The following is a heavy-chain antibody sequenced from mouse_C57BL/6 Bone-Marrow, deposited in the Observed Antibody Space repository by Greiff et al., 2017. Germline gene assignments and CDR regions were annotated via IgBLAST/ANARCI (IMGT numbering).Heavy chain of an antibody. Sequence: LVESGAELVRPGASVTLSCKASGYTFTDYEMHWVKQTPVHGLEWIGAIDPETGGTAYNQKFKGKAILTADKSSSTAYMELRSLTSEDSAVYYCTRLLNGYSYYFDYWGQGTTLTVSS. V-gene: IGHV1-15*01. J-gene: IGHJ2*01. CDR1: GYTFTDYE. D-gene: IGHD2-3*01. CDR2: IDPETGGT. CDR3: TRLLNGYSYYFDY.